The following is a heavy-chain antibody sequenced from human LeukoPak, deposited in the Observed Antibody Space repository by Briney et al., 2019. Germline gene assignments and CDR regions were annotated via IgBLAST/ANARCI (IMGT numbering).Heavy chain of an antibody. V-gene: IGHV1-18*01. CDR2: ISAYNGNT. J-gene: IGHJ4*02. D-gene: IGHD3-22*01. Sequence: ASVKVSCKASGYTSTSYGISWVRQAPGQGLEWMGWISAYNGNTNYAQKLQGRVTMTTDTSTSTAYMELRSLRSDDTAVYYCARFIDSSGYYYGGYYFDYWGQGTLVTDSS. CDR3: ARFIDSSGYYYGGYYFDY. CDR1: GYTSTSYG.